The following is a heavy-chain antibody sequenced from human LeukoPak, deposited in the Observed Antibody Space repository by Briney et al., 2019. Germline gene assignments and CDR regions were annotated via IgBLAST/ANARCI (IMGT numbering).Heavy chain of an antibody. CDR1: GFTFSSYA. Sequence: GGSLRLSCAASGFTFSSYAMSWVRQAPGKGLEWVSAISGSGGGTYYADSVKGRFTISRDNSKNTLYLQMNSLRAEDTAVYYCAKVVDIVATFPNWFDPWGQGTLVTVSS. V-gene: IGHV3-23*01. D-gene: IGHD5-12*01. J-gene: IGHJ5*02. CDR2: ISGSGGGT. CDR3: AKVVDIVATFPNWFDP.